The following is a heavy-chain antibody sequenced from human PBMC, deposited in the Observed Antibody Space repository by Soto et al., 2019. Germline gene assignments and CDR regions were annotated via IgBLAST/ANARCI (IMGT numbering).Heavy chain of an antibody. CDR3: ASPYRSRFDY. J-gene: IGHJ4*02. CDR1: GFSVSSTH. D-gene: IGHD6-19*01. Sequence: GGSLRLSCAASGFSVSSTHMSWVRQAPGKGLEWVSAFYTDSNTYYADSVKGRFTISRDTSKNTVYLQMNSLRVEDTAVYYCASPYRSRFDYWGQGTLVTVSS. V-gene: IGHV3-66*01. CDR2: FYTDSNT.